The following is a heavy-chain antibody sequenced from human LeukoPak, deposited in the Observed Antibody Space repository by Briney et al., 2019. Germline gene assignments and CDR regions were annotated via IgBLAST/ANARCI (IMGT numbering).Heavy chain of an antibody. CDR2: IYTSGST. J-gene: IGHJ3*02. CDR3: ARARDFWSNFGDAFDI. CDR1: GGSISSGSYY. Sequence: SQTLSLTCTVSGGSISSGSYYWSWIRQPAGKGLEWIGRIYTSGSTSYNPSLKSRVTISVDTSKNQFSLKLSSVTAADTAVYYCARARDFWSNFGDAFDIWGQGTMVTVSS. D-gene: IGHD3-3*01. V-gene: IGHV4-61*02.